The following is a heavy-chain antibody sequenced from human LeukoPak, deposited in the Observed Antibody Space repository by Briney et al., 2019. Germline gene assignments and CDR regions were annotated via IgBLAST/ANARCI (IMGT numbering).Heavy chain of an antibody. D-gene: IGHD3-16*01. V-gene: IGHV3-48*03. CDR3: AKVGVASEYFDD. J-gene: IGHJ4*02. CDR2: ISSSGRTI. CDR1: GFSFSTYD. Sequence: PGGSLRLSCAASGFSFSTYDMNWVRQAPGKGLEWVSHISSSGRTIYQADSVKGRFTISRDNAKNSLYLQMNSLRAEDTAVYYCAKVGVASEYFDDWGQGTLVRVSS.